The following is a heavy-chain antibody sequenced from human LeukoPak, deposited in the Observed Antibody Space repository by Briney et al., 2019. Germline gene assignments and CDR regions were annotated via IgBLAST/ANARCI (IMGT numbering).Heavy chain of an antibody. CDR2: ISYDGSNK. Sequence: GGSLRLSCAASGFTFSSYAMHWVRQAPGKGLEWVAVISYDGSNKYYADSVKGRFTISRDNSKNTLYLKMNSLRAEDTAVYYCAKGAYNENFPYYFDYWGQGTLVTVSS. D-gene: IGHD3-16*01. CDR1: GFTFSSYA. J-gene: IGHJ4*02. V-gene: IGHV3-30*04. CDR3: AKGAYNENFPYYFDY.